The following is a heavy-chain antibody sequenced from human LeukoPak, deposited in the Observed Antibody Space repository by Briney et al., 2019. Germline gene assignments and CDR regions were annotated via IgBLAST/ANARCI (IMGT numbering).Heavy chain of an antibody. Sequence: ASVKVSCKASGYTFATYAMHWVRQAPGQRLEWMGWSNAGNGNTKYSQEFQGRVTITRDTSASTAYMELGSLRSEDMAVYYCVREAPFGAFDIWGQGTMVTVSS. CDR3: VREAPFGAFDI. V-gene: IGHV1-3*02. D-gene: IGHD2/OR15-2a*01. J-gene: IGHJ3*02. CDR2: SNAGNGNT. CDR1: GYTFATYA.